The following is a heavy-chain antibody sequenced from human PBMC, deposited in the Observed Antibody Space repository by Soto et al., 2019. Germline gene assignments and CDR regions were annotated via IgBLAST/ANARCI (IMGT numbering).Heavy chain of an antibody. D-gene: IGHD2-2*01. Sequence: PGGSLRLSCAASGFTFSSYSMNWVRQAPGKGLEWVSSISSSSSYIYYADSVKGRFTISRDNAKNSLYLQMNSLRAEDTAVYYCARDRSPGQPRYYYYYGMDVWGQGTTVTVSS. CDR3: ARDRSPGQPRYYYYYGMDV. V-gene: IGHV3-21*01. CDR2: ISSSSSYI. CDR1: GFTFSSYS. J-gene: IGHJ6*02.